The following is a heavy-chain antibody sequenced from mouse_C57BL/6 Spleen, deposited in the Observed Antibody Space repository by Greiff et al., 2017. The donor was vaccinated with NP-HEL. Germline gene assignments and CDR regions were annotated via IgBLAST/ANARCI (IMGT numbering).Heavy chain of an antibody. V-gene: IGHV14-4*01. CDR2: IDPENGDT. Sequence: VQLQQSGAELVRPGASVKLSCTASGFNIKDDYMHWVKQRPEQGLEWIGWIDPENGDTEYASKFQGKATITADTSSNTAYLQLSSLTSEDTAVYYCTTLITTVVAKNWYFDVWGTGTTVTVSS. D-gene: IGHD1-1*01. J-gene: IGHJ1*03. CDR3: TTLITTVVAKNWYFDV. CDR1: GFNIKDDY.